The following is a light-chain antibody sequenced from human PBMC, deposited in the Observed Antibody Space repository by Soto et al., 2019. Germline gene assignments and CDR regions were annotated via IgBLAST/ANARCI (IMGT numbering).Light chain of an antibody. CDR1: LRIRND. CDR3: QQYDNLT. CDR2: DAS. J-gene: IGKJ5*01. V-gene: IGKV1-33*01. Sequence: DIQMTQSPSSLSASVGDRVTITCRASLRIRNDLGLYQHKPGKAPKLLIYDASNLETGVPSRFSGSGSGTDFTFTISSLQPEDIATYYCQQYDNLTFGQGTRLEIK.